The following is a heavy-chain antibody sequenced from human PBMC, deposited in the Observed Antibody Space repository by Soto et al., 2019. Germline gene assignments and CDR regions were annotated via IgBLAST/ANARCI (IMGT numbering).Heavy chain of an antibody. D-gene: IGHD6-13*01. CDR3: ARLNWEKSSIEY. J-gene: IGHJ4*02. CDR2: VTHIGTA. V-gene: IGHV4-30-2*01. CDR1: VCSIYSFSFS. Sequence: SETRWRTCSFCVCSIYSFSFSLSLVRQPPGKGLEWIGYVTHIGTAYSIPSLNGRLTLSVDSSQNQFSLKLTSVTAAASAFYYCARLNWEKSSIEYWGRGIMVSVSS.